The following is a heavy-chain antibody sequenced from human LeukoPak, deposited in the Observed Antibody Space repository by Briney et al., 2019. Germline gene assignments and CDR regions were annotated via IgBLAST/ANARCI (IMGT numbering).Heavy chain of an antibody. J-gene: IGHJ2*01. D-gene: IGHD6-13*01. CDR2: IYYSGST. CDR1: GGSIISYY. Sequence: SETLSLTCTVSGGSIISYYWSWIRQPPGKGLEWIGYIYYSGSTNYNPSLKSRVTISVDTSKNQFSLKLSSVTAADTAVYYCARVSSSWYQDWYFDLWGRGTLVTVSS. V-gene: IGHV4-59*12. CDR3: ARVSSSWYQDWYFDL.